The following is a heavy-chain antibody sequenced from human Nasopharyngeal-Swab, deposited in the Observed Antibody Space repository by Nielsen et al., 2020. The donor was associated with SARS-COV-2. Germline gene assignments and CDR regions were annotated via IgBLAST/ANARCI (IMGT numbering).Heavy chain of an antibody. J-gene: IGHJ5*02. CDR3: ARVGCSTSSCLNWFDP. V-gene: IGHV1-2*06. Sequence: WVRQAPGQGLEWMGRINPNSGATNYAQDFQGRVTMTRDTSISTAYMELSRLRSDDTAVYYCARVGCSTSSCLNWFDPWVQGLLFSISS. D-gene: IGHD2-2*01. CDR2: INPNSGAT.